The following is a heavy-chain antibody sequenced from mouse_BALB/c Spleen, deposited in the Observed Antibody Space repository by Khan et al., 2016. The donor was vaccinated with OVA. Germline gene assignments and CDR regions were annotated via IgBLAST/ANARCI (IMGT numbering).Heavy chain of an antibody. CDR1: GYTFTNYW. CDR2: IYPGSGNT. J-gene: IGHJ4*01. CDR3: ARPYYYGSSYDTMDA. Sequence: QVQLQQSGAELVRPGTSVKMSCKTAGYTFTNYWIGWVKQRPGHGLEWIGDIYPGSGNTHYNEKFKGKASLTADTSSSTAYMHLSSLTSEDSAIYCWARPYYYGSSYDTMDAWGQGTSVTVSS. V-gene: IGHV1-63*02. D-gene: IGHD1-1*01.